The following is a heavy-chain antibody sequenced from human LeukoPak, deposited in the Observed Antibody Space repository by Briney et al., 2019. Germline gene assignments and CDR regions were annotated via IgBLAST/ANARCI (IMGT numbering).Heavy chain of an antibody. J-gene: IGHJ6*02. D-gene: IGHD1-26*01. CDR2: TYYRSKWYS. CDR1: GDSVSSNSPT. Sequence: SQTLSLTCAISGDSVSSNSPTWIWIRQSPSRGLEWLGRTYYRSKWYSDYAESMKSRISINADTSKNQFSLRLNSVTPEDTAVYYYARAARANAMAVWGQGTTVTVSS. V-gene: IGHV6-1*01. CDR3: ARAARANAMAV.